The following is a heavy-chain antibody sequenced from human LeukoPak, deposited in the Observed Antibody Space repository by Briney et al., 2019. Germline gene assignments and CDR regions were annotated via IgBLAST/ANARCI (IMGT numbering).Heavy chain of an antibody. J-gene: IGHJ4*02. V-gene: IGHV3-30*04. CDR1: GFTFSSYA. CDR3: AKDGAAAGNFDY. CDR2: ISYDGSNK. Sequence: GGSLRLSCAASGFTFSSYAMHWVRQAPGKGLEWVAVISYDGSNKYYADSVKGRFTISRDNSKNTLYLQMNSLRAEDTAVYYCAKDGAAAGNFDYWGQGTLVTVSS. D-gene: IGHD6-13*01.